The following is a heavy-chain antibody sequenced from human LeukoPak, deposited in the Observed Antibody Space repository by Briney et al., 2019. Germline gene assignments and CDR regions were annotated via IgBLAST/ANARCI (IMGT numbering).Heavy chain of an antibody. Sequence: PSETLSLNCTVSGGSISRSSYYWGRIRPPPGKGLEWIGRMYYSGSTFYNPSLKSRVTILVDTSKNQFSLKLSSVTAADTAVYYCARDYGSGRRYYYMDVWGKGTTVTVSS. V-gene: IGHV4-39*07. CDR3: ARDYGSGRRYYYMDV. J-gene: IGHJ6*03. D-gene: IGHD3-10*01. CDR2: MYYSGST. CDR1: GGSISRSSYY.